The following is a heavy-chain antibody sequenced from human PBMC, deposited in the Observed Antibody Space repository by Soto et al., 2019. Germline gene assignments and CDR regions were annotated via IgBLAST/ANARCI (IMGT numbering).Heavy chain of an antibody. CDR3: ARDRGFGELPNPFDY. D-gene: IGHD3-10*01. V-gene: IGHV3-33*01. CDR1: GFTFSSYG. CDR2: IWYDGSNK. Sequence: QVQLVESGGGVVQPGRSLRLSCAASGFTFSSYGMHWVRQAPGKGLEWVAVIWYDGSNKYYADSVKGRFTISRDNSKNTLYLQMNSLRAEDTAVYYCARDRGFGELPNPFDYWGQGTLVTVSS. J-gene: IGHJ4*02.